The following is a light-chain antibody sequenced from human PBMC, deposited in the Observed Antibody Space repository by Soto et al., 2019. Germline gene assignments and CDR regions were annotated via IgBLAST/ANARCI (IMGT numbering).Light chain of an antibody. J-gene: IGLJ1*01. CDR3: CSYAGSYYV. V-gene: IGLV2-23*02. CDR1: SSDVGSYNL. CDR2: EVS. Sequence: QSVLTQPASVSGCPGQSITISCTGTSSDVGSYNLVSWYQQHPGKTPKLMIYEVSKRPSGVSNRFSGPKSGNTASLTISGLQAEDEADYYCCSYAGSYYVFGTGTKVTVL.